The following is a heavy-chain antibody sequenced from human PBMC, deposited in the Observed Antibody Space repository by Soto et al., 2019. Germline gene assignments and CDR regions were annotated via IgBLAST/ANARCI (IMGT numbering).Heavy chain of an antibody. J-gene: IGHJ4*02. CDR3: VRMLEIAVGGPNYFDY. V-gene: IGHV1-2*04. Sequence: ASVKVSCKASGYTFTGFYMHWVRQAPGQGLEWMGWINPNNGGTNYAQKFQGWVSMTRDTSISTAYMELNKLKSDDTAVYYCVRMLEIAVGGPNYFDYWGQGTLVTVSS. CDR1: GYTFTGFY. D-gene: IGHD6-19*01. CDR2: INPNNGGT.